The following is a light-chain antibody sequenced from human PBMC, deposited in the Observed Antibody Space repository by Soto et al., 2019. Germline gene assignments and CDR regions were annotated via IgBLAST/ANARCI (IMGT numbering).Light chain of an antibody. Sequence: DIVMTQFPLSLAVTLGQPASISCRSSQSLVSSDGNAYLNWFHQRPGQSPRRLIYKISNRDSGVPDRFSGSESGSDFTLKIRRVEAEDVGVYYCMQGTHWPYTFGEGTKVEI. J-gene: IGKJ2*01. V-gene: IGKV2-30*01. CDR1: QSLVSSDGNAY. CDR3: MQGTHWPYT. CDR2: KIS.